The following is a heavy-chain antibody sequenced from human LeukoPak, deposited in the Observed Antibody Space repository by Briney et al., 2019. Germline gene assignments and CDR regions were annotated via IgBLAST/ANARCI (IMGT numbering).Heavy chain of an antibody. D-gene: IGHD6-6*01. CDR2: INPNSGGT. V-gene: IGHV1-2*02. Sequence: ASVKVSCKASGYTFTGYYMHWVRQAPGQGLEWMGWINPNSGGTNYAQKFQGRVTMTRDTSISTAYMELSRLRSDDTAVYYCARISSSSPWGAFDIWGQGTMVTVSS. CDR3: ARISSSSPWGAFDI. CDR1: GYTFTGYY. J-gene: IGHJ3*02.